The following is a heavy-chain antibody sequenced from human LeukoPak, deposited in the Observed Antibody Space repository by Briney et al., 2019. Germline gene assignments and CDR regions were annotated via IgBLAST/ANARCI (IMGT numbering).Heavy chain of an antibody. J-gene: IGHJ3*02. CDR1: GFTFSSYG. D-gene: IGHD7-27*01. Sequence: GGSLRLSCAASGFTFSSYGMHWVRQAPGKGLEWVAVIWYDGSNKYYADSVKGRFTISRDNSKNTLYLQMNSLRAEDTAVYYCARGIANWAPFDAFDIWGRGTMVTVSS. V-gene: IGHV3-33*01. CDR2: IWYDGSNK. CDR3: ARGIANWAPFDAFDI.